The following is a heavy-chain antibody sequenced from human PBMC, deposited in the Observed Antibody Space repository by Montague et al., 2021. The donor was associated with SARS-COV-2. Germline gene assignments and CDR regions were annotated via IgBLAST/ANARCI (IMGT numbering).Heavy chain of an antibody. CDR2: IFYRGTT. CDR1: GDSMTYFY. Sequence: SETLSLTCTVSGDSMTYFYWSWIRRTPEKGLEWIGYIFYRGTTKYNPSLESRVTITVDTSKDQFYLKLNSVTAADTAVYYCARGATRTFDYWGQGTRVTVSS. V-gene: IGHV4-59*01. D-gene: IGHD1-1*01. CDR3: ARGATRTFDY. J-gene: IGHJ4*02.